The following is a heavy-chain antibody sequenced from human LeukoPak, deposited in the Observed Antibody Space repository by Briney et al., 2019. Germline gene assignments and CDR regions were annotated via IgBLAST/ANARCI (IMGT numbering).Heavy chain of an antibody. CDR3: ARVIGEGDGYNQNDAFDI. J-gene: IGHJ3*02. CDR2: INPNNGGT. Sequence: ASVKVSCKASGYTFNVHYIHWVRQAPGQGLEWMGWINPNNGGTKYAQKFQDRVTMTRDTSISTVYMDVSRLRSDDTAVYYCARVIGEGDGYNQNDAFDIWGQGTMVTVSS. CDR1: GYTFNVHY. D-gene: IGHD5-24*01. V-gene: IGHV1-2*02.